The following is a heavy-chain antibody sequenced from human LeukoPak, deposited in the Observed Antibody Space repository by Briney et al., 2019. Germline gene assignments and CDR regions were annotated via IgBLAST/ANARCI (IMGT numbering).Heavy chain of an antibody. CDR1: GYTLSEYY. D-gene: IGHD5-18*01. CDR2: IAGSGGNI. V-gene: IGHV3-11*01. Sequence: GGSLRLSCAASGYTLSEYYMTWVRQATGKGLEWVSYIAGSGGNIQYADSAKGRFAISRDNGKNSLYLQMNSLRDEDTAVYYCARAGGYRYEGFDFWGQGPLVTVSS. J-gene: IGHJ4*02. CDR3: ARAGGYRYEGFDF.